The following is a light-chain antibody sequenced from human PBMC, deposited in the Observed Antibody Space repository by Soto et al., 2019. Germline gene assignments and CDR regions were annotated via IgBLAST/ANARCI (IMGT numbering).Light chain of an antibody. Sequence: DIVVTQSRATLSVSPGERATLSCRASQSVSTYLAWYQQKPGQAPRLLIYDASNRATGIPARFTGSGSGTDFTLTISSLEPEDFGVYYCHQRRNWPRLAFGGGTKVDIK. CDR3: HQRRNWPRLA. CDR1: QSVSTY. CDR2: DAS. J-gene: IGKJ4*01. V-gene: IGKV3-11*01.